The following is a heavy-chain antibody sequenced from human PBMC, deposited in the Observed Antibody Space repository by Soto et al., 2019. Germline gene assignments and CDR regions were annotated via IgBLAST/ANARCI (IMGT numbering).Heavy chain of an antibody. D-gene: IGHD4-17*01. CDR3: TTARLICGDSHDY. CDR1: GFTFSNAW. J-gene: IGHJ4*02. V-gene: IGHV3-15*01. CDR2: IKSKTDGGTT. Sequence: EVQLVESGGGLVKPGGSLRLSCAASGFTFSNAWMSWVRQAPGKGLEWVGRIKSKTDGGTTDYAAPVKGRFTISRDDSKNTLYLQMNSLKTEDTAVYYCTTARLICGDSHDYWGQVTLVTVSS.